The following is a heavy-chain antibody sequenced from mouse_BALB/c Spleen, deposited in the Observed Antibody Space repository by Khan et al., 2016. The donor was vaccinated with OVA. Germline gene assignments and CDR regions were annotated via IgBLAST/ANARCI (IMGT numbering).Heavy chain of an antibody. Sequence: QVQLKQSGPELVRPGVSVKISCKGSGYTFTDYSMHWVKQSHAKSLEWIGVISTDSVNTNYNQKFKGKATLTVDKSSSTAYMELARMTSEDSAIYYCAIRDYFDYWGQGTTLIVSS. CDR3: AIRDYFDY. CDR1: GYTFTDYS. CDR2: ISTDSVNT. V-gene: IGHV1S137*01. J-gene: IGHJ2*01.